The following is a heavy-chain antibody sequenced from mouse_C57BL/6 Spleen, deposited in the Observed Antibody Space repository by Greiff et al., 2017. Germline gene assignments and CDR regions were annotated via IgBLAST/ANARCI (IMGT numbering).Heavy chain of an antibody. CDR1: GYSFTSYY. J-gene: IGHJ4*01. CDR3: AYDGYYAMDY. V-gene: IGHV1-66*01. CDR2: IYPGSGNT. D-gene: IGHD2-3*01. Sequence: QVPLQQSGPELVKPGASVKISCKASGYSFTSYYIHWVKQRPGQGLEWIGWIYPGSGNTKYNEKFKGKATLTADTSSSTAYMQLSSLTSEDSAVYYCAYDGYYAMDYWGQGTSVTVSS.